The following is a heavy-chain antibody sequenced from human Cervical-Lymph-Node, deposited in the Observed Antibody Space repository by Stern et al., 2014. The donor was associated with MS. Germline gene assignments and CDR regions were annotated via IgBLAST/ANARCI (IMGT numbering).Heavy chain of an antibody. CDR2: ISYDGSNK. Sequence: VQLEESGGGVVQPGRSLRLSCAASGFTFSSYGMHWVRQAPGKGLEWVAVISYDGSNKYYADSVKGRFTISRDNSKNTLYLQMNSLRAEDTAVYYCAKDRCSSTSCYMADWGQGTLVTVSS. CDR1: GFTFSSYG. CDR3: AKDRCSSTSCYMAD. D-gene: IGHD2-2*02. V-gene: IGHV3-30*18. J-gene: IGHJ4*02.